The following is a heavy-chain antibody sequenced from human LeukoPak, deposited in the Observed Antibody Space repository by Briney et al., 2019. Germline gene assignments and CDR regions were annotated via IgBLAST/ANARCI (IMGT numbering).Heavy chain of an antibody. J-gene: IGHJ1*01. CDR3: ARDLIAAAGTIQH. V-gene: IGHV3-33*01. Sequence: TGGSLRLSCAASGFTFSSFGMHWVRQAPGKGLEWVAVIWYDGSNKYYADSVKGRFTISRDNSKNTLYLQMNSLRAEDTAVYYCARDLIAAAGTIQHWGQGTLVTVSS. D-gene: IGHD6-13*01. CDR2: IWYDGSNK. CDR1: GFTFSSFG.